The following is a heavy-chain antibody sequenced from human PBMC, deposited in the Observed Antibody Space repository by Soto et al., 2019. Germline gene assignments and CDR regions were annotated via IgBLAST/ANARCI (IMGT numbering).Heavy chain of an antibody. Sequence: QVQLQESGPGLVKPSQTLSLTCTVSGGSISSGGYYWSWIRQHPGKGLEWIGFIYYSGSTYYNPSLKSRVTISVDTSKNHFSLKLSSVTAADTAVYYCATGRTGYYDSSGFLIDYWGQGTLVTVSS. CDR1: GGSISSGGYY. V-gene: IGHV4-31*03. J-gene: IGHJ4*02. CDR3: ATGRTGYYDSSGFLIDY. CDR2: IYYSGST. D-gene: IGHD3-22*01.